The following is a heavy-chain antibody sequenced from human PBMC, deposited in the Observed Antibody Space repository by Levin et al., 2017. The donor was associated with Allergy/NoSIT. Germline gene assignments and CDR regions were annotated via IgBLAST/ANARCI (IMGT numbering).Heavy chain of an antibody. CDR2: IKQDGSEK. D-gene: IGHD6-19*01. Sequence: PGGSLRLSCAASGFTFSSYWMSWVRQAPGKGLEWVANIKQDGSEKYYVDSVKGRFTISRDNAKNSLYLQMNSLRAEDTAVYYCARDCSSGWYPNYYFDYWGQGTLVTVSS. V-gene: IGHV3-7*01. J-gene: IGHJ4*02. CDR3: ARDCSSGWYPNYYFDY. CDR1: GFTFSSYW.